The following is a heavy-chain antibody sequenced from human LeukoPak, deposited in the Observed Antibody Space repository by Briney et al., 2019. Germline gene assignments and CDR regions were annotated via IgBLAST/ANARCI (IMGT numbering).Heavy chain of an antibody. CDR3: ARHVFRGRTEAGRLDP. V-gene: IGHV5-51*01. CDR1: GYSFTSYW. D-gene: IGHD3/OR15-3a*01. J-gene: IGHJ5*02. CDR2: IYPGDSDT. Sequence: GESLKISCKGSGYSFTSYWIGWVRQMPGKGLEWMGIIYPGDSDTRYSPSFQGQVTISADKSISTAYLQWSSLKASDTAMYYCARHVFRGRTEAGRLDPWGQGTLVTVSS.